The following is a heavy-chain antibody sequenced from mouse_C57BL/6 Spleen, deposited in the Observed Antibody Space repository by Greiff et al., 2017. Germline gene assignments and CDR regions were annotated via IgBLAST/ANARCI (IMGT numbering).Heavy chain of an antibody. Sequence: QVQLQQSGPELVKPGASVKISCKASGYAFSSSWMNWVKQRPGKGLEWIGRIYPGDGDTNYNGKFKGKATLTADKSSSTAYMQLSSLTSEDSAVSFCARSGGEYDGGYFDVWGTGTTVTVSS. V-gene: IGHV1-82*01. CDR3: ARSGGEYDGGYFDV. CDR1: GYAFSSSW. J-gene: IGHJ1*03. CDR2: IYPGDGDT. D-gene: IGHD2-14*01.